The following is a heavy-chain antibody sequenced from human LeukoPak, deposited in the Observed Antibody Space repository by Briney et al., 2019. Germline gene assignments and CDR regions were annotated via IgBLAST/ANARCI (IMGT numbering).Heavy chain of an antibody. CDR3: ARVSLSGNYPTDY. Sequence: SVKVSCKASGGTFSSYAISWVRQAPGQGLEWMGGIIPIFGTANYAQKFQGRVTITADESTSTAYMELSSLRSEDTAVYYCARVSLSGNYPTDYWGQGTLVTVSS. CDR2: IIPIFGTA. D-gene: IGHD3-22*01. CDR1: GGTFSSYA. V-gene: IGHV1-69*13. J-gene: IGHJ4*02.